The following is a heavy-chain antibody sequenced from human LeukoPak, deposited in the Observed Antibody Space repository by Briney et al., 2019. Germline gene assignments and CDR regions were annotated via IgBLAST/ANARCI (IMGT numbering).Heavy chain of an antibody. D-gene: IGHD5-12*01. Sequence: GGSLRLSCAASGFTFKNYDMNWVRQAPGKGLEWVSSITTNGGATYYADSVKGRFTISRDNSKNTLYLQMDSLRAEDTALYYCAKEYSGYDFDYWGQGTLVTVSS. CDR1: GFTFKNYD. J-gene: IGHJ4*02. V-gene: IGHV3-23*01. CDR3: AKEYSGYDFDY. CDR2: ITTNGGAT.